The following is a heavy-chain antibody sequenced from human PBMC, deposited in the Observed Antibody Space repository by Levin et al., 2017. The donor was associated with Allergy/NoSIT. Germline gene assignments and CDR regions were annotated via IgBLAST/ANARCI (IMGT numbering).Heavy chain of an antibody. CDR1: GFTFSNYA. CDR2: ISDDGSSE. CDR3: AKGLNWGSPNTFDY. V-gene: IGHV3-30-3*01. D-gene: IGHD7-27*01. Sequence: GGSLRLSCAASGFTFSNYAMHWVRQAPGKGLEWVGVISDDGSSEFYIDSVKGRFTISRDNSKNRLYLQMDSLRAEETALYYCAKGLNWGSPNTFDYWGQGTLVTVSS. J-gene: IGHJ4*02.